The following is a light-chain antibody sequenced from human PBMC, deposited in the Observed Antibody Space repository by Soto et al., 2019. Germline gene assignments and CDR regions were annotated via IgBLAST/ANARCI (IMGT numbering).Light chain of an antibody. CDR3: QQSYSTPPFT. CDR2: AAS. V-gene: IGKV1-39*01. J-gene: IGKJ3*01. Sequence: DIQMTQSPSSLSASVGDRVTITCRASQSISSYINWYQQKPGKAPKLLIYAASSLQSGVPSMFSCSGSGTDFTLTISSLQPEDFATYYCQQSYSTPPFTFGPGTKVDIK. CDR1: QSISSY.